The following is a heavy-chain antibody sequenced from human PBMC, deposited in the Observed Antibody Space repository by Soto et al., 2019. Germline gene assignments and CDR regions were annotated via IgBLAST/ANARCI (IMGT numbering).Heavy chain of an antibody. Sequence: QVQLQESGPGLVKPSQTLSLTCTVSGGSISSGDYYWSWIRQPPGQGLEWIGYIYSSGSTYYNPSLESRVTISGDTSKNQFSLKQSSVTAADTAVYYCARGRGVVTPDYYGMDVWSKGTTVTVSS. CDR2: IYSSGST. V-gene: IGHV4-30-4*01. J-gene: IGHJ6*04. CDR3: ARGRGVVTPDYYGMDV. D-gene: IGHD2-21*02. CDR1: GGSISSGDYY.